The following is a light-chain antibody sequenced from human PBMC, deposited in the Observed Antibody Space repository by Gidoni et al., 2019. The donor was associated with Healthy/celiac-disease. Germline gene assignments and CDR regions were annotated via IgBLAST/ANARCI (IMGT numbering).Light chain of an antibody. CDR2: GAS. Sequence: EIVITQSPATLSVSHGERATLSCRASQSVSSSLARYEQKPGQAPSLLNCGASTRATGIPAMFGNSGSGTEYTLTISSLQSEDFAVYYCQQYHNWPSFGQGTKLEIK. CDR3: QQYHNWPS. V-gene: IGKV3-15*01. J-gene: IGKJ2*03. CDR1: QSVSSS.